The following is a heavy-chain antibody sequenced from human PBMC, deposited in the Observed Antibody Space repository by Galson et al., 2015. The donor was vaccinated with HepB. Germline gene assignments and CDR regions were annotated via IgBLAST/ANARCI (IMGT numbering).Heavy chain of an antibody. J-gene: IGHJ5*02. CDR3: ARDGRGYCSGGSSCWFDP. D-gene: IGHD2-15*01. Sequence: SVKVSCKASGYTFTSYAMHWVRQAPRQRLEWMGWINAGNGNTKYSQKFQGRVTITRDTSASTAYMELSSLRSEDTAVYYCARDGRGYCSGGSSCWFDPWGQGTLVTVSS. V-gene: IGHV1-3*01. CDR1: GYTFTSYA. CDR2: INAGNGNT.